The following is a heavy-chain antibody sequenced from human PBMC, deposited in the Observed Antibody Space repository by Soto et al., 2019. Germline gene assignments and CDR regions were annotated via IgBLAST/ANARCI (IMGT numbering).Heavy chain of an antibody. CDR1: GFTFSNAC. V-gene: IGHV3-15*01. D-gene: IGHD5-18*01. CDR3: TTGTWIQLWLPDY. Sequence: EVQLVESGGGLVKPGGSLRLSCVASGFTFSNACMTWVRQAPGKGREWVGHIKTKTDVGTTDYAAPVKGRFTISIDDSKNTLYLQMNSLKTEDTAVYYCTTGTWIQLWLPDYWGQGTLVTVSS. J-gene: IGHJ4*02. CDR2: IKTKTDVGTT.